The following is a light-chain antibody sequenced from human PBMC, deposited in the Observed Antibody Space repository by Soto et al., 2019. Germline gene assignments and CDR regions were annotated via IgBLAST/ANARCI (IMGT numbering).Light chain of an antibody. Sequence: EIVMTQSPATLSVSPGERATLSCRASQSVSSNLAWYQQKPGQAPRLLIYGPSTRATGIPARFSGSGSRTEFTLTISRLQSEDFAVYYCQQYENGPTTFGKGTLL. CDR1: QSVSSN. CDR3: QQYENGPTT. J-gene: IGKJ5*01. V-gene: IGKV3-15*01. CDR2: GPS.